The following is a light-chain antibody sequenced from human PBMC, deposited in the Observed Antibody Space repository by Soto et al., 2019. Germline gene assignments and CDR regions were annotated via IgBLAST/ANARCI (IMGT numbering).Light chain of an antibody. CDR3: QQSYSTPRT. CDR1: QNINNV. Sequence: DIQMTQSPTSLYASVGDRVTITRLESQNINNVLNWYQQKSGKARKLLIYIASTLESGDPSRFSGSGSGTDFTLPIISLQPEDVATDYCQQSYSTPRTVGQGTKVDVK. J-gene: IGKJ1*01. V-gene: IGKV1-39*01. CDR2: IAS.